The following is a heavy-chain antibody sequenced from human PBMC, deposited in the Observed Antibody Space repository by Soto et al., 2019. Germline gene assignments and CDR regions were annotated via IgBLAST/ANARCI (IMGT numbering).Heavy chain of an antibody. CDR3: ASFHGVASAGFDS. J-gene: IGHJ4*02. Sequence: QVQLQESGPGLVKPSETLSLSCTVSGASITDYYWTWIRQPPGQGLEWIGYVYYSGRTHYNPSLKSRVTMSVDMSKDQFSLILTSLTAADTAVYYCASFHGVASAGFDSWGQGTLVTVSS. V-gene: IGHV4-59*01. CDR2: VYYSGRT. D-gene: IGHD6-13*01. CDR1: GASITDYY.